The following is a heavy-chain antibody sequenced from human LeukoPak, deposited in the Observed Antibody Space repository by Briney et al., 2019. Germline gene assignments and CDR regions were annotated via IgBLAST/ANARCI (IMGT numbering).Heavy chain of an antibody. CDR2: ISYDGSNK. CDR1: GFTFSSYA. CDR3: ARGVGYDFWSGYSGNWFDP. V-gene: IGHV3-30-3*01. J-gene: IGHJ5*02. D-gene: IGHD3-3*01. Sequence: GGSLRLSCAASGFTFSSYAMHWVRQAPGKGLEWVAVISYDGSNKYYADSVKGRFTISRDNSKNTLYLRMNSLRAEDTAVYYCARGVGYDFWSGYSGNWFDPWGQGTLVTVSS.